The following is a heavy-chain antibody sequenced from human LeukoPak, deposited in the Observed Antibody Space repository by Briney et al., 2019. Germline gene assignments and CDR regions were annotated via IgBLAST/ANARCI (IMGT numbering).Heavy chain of an antibody. Sequence: GGSLRLSSAASGFTFSSYAMHWVRQAPDKGLEWVAVISYDGSNKYYADSVKGRFTISRDNSKNTLYLQMNSLRAEDTAVYYCARDRGITMVRGALDYWGQGTLVTVSS. J-gene: IGHJ4*02. V-gene: IGHV3-30-3*01. CDR2: ISYDGSNK. CDR3: ARDRGITMVRGALDY. D-gene: IGHD3-10*01. CDR1: GFTFSSYA.